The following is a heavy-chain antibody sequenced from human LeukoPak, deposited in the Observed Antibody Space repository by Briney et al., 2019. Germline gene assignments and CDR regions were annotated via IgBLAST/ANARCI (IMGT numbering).Heavy chain of an antibody. Sequence: GRSLILSCAASGFTFSRYGMHWVRQAPGKGLEWVAVIWYDGSSEDYVDSVKGRFTISRDNAKNTVYLQMNSLRAEDTAMYYCARSFSGYRDYWGQGTLVTVSS. CDR1: GFTFSRYG. CDR2: IWYDGSSE. D-gene: IGHD3-22*01. J-gene: IGHJ4*02. V-gene: IGHV3-33*01. CDR3: ARSFSGYRDY.